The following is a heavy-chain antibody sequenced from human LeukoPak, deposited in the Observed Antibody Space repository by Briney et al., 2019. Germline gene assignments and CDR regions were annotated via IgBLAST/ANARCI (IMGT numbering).Heavy chain of an antibody. D-gene: IGHD2-21*02. CDR1: VYIFTSYD. CDR2: MNPNSGNT. V-gene: IGHV1-8*01. CDR3: ASVNGSPSCGGDCPFDY. J-gene: IGHJ4*02. Sequence: ASLKASCKASVYIFTSYDINWVRQATGRGLEWMGWMNPNSGNTGYAQRLQGRVTMTRNTSISTAYMELSSLRSEDTAVYYCASVNGSPSCGGDCPFDYWGQGTLVTVSS.